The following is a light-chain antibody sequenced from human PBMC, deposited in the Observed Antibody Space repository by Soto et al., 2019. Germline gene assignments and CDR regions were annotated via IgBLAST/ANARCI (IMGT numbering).Light chain of an antibody. CDR1: QRITTY. CDR2: TSE. J-gene: IGKJ2*01. V-gene: IGKV1-39*01. Sequence: IQMTQSPSSLSASVGDRVTITCRASQRITTYLNWYQQKPGEAPKLLISTSETLQRGVPSRFSGSGPGTDFTLTITALRPEDFATYFCQQPYSTPYTFGQGTKLEIK. CDR3: QQPYSTPYT.